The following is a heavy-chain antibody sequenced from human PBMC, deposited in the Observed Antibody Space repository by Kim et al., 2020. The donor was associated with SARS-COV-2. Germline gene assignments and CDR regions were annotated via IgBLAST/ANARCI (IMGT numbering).Heavy chain of an antibody. Sequence: GGTYTNPSHKSRVTISVDTSKNQFSLKLSSVTAADTAVYYCARGLILDYWGQGTLVTVSS. V-gene: IGHV4-31*02. CDR3: ARGLILDY. J-gene: IGHJ4*02. D-gene: IGHD2-21*01. CDR2: GGT.